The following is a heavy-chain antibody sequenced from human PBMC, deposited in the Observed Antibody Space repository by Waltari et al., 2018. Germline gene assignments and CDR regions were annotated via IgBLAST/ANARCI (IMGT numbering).Heavy chain of an antibody. CDR1: GYTFTSYG. CDR2: ISAYNGNT. CDR3: AKEGIVGARDY. J-gene: IGHJ4*02. D-gene: IGHD1-26*01. V-gene: IGHV1-18*01. Sequence: QVQLVQSGAEVKKPGASVKVSCKASGYTFTSYGISWVRQAPGQGLECMGWISAYNGNTNYAQKLQGRFTISRDNSKNTLYLQMNSLRAEDTAVYYCAKEGIVGARDYWGQGTLVTVSS.